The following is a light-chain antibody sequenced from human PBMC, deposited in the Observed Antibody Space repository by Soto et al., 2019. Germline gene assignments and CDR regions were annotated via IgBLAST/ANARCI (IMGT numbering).Light chain of an antibody. J-gene: IGLJ1*01. CDR3: SSYSDSDTKV. Sequence: LTQPPSVSVAPGQTARITCGGTNIGRKSVHWYQQYPGKAPKLIIYEVNNRPSGVSGRFSGSKSDTTAFLTISGLQAEDVADYYCSSYSDSDTKVFGTGTKLTVL. CDR2: EVN. V-gene: IGLV2-14*01. CDR1: NIGRKS.